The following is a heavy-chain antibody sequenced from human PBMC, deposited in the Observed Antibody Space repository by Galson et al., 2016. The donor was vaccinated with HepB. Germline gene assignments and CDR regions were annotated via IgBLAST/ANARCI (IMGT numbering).Heavy chain of an antibody. D-gene: IGHD3-10*01. CDR2: IKPDGSEK. V-gene: IGHV3-7*01. CDR3: ARAIDYDGSGREIYYHYNMDV. J-gene: IGHJ6*02. Sequence: SLRLSCAASGFIVSRYWMTWVRQAPGKGLEWVANIKPDGSEKYYVDSVKGQFTISRDNAKKSLYLQMNSLRVDDTAVYYCARAIDYDGSGREIYYHYNMDVWGQGTTVTVSS. CDR1: GFIVSRYW.